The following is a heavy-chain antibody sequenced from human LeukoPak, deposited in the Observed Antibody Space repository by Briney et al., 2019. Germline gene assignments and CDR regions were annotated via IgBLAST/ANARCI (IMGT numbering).Heavy chain of an antibody. J-gene: IGHJ4*02. CDR3: ARDYGYNYRDY. Sequence: ASVKVSCKASGCTFTGYYMHWVRQAPGQGLEWMGWINPNSGGTNYAHKFQGRVTMTRDTSISTAYMELSRLRSDDTAVYYCARDYGYNYRDYWGQGTLVTVSS. D-gene: IGHD5-24*01. CDR1: GCTFTGYY. V-gene: IGHV1-2*02. CDR2: INPNSGGT.